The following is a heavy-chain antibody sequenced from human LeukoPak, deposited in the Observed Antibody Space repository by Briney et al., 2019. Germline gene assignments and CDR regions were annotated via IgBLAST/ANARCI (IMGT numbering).Heavy chain of an antibody. Sequence: ASVKVSCKASGYTFTGYYMHWVRQAPGQGLEWMGWINPNSGGTNYAQKFQGRVTMTRDTSISTAYMELSSLRSEDTAVYYCARVWSGSYGRRDKPDAFDIWGQGTMVTVSS. V-gene: IGHV1-2*02. J-gene: IGHJ3*02. CDR3: ARVWSGSYGRRDKPDAFDI. CDR1: GYTFTGYY. CDR2: INPNSGGT. D-gene: IGHD1-26*01.